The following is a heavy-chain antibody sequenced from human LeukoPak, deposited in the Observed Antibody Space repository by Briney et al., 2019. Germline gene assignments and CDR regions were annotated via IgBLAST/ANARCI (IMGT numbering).Heavy chain of an antibody. CDR3: ARVGTRPISR. J-gene: IGHJ4*02. V-gene: IGHV4-34*01. CDR2: INHSGST. D-gene: IGHD1-14*01. CDR1: GGSFSGYY. Sequence: PSETLSLTCAVHGGSFSGYYWSWIRQPPGKGLEWIGEINHSGSTNYNPSLKSRVTISVDTSKNQFSLKLSSVTAADTAVYYCARVGTRPISRWGQGTLVTVSS.